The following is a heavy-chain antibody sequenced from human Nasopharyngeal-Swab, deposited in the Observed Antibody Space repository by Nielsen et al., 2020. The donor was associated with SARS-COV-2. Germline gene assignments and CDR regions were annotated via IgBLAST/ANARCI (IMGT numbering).Heavy chain of an antibody. CDR3: ARHPTTAFDY. CDR1: GGSISSSSYY. J-gene: IGHJ4*02. V-gene: IGHV4-39*01. D-gene: IGHD4-11*01. Sequence: GSLRLSCTVSGGSISSSSYYRSWIRQPPGKGLEWIGSIYYSGSTYYNPSLKSRVTISVDTSKNQFSLKLSSVTAADTAVYYCARHPTTAFDYWGQGTLVTVSS. CDR2: IYYSGST.